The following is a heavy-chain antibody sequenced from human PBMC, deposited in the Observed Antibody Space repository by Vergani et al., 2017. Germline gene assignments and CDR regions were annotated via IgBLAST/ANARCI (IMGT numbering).Heavy chain of an antibody. CDR1: GCSFTSYW. D-gene: IGHD3-3*01. J-gene: IGHJ4*02. Sequence: EVQLVQSGAEVKKPGESLKISCKGSGCSFTSYWIGWVRQMPGKGLEWMGIIYPGDSDTRYSPSFQGQVTISADKSISTAYLQWSSLKASDTAMYYCARHPFTIFGVVTSYFDYWGQGTLVTVSS. CDR2: IYPGDSDT. V-gene: IGHV5-51*01. CDR3: ARHPFTIFGVVTSYFDY.